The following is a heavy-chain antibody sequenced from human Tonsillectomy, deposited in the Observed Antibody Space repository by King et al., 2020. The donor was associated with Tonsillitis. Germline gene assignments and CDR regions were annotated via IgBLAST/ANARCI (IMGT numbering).Heavy chain of an antibody. Sequence: VQLMESGGGLVQPGGSLRLSCAASGFTFSGYAMTWVRQAPGKGLEWVSAINSDGGRTSYADSVKGRFTISRDNSKNTLYLQMNSLGAEDTSVYYCAKGGRWEDYYYYGMDVWGQGTTVTVSS. CDR1: GFTFSGYA. CDR2: INSDGGRT. J-gene: IGHJ6*02. V-gene: IGHV3-23*01. D-gene: IGHD1-26*01. CDR3: AKGGRWEDYYYYGMDV.